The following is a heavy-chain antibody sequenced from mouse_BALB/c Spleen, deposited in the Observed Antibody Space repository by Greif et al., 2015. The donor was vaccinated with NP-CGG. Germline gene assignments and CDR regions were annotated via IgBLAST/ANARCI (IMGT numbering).Heavy chain of an antibody. Sequence: EVNVVESGGGLVKLGGSLKLSCAASGFTFSSYYMSWVRQTPEKRLELVAAINSNGGSTYYPDTVKGRFTISRDNAKNPLYLQMSSLKSDDTALYYCARHNDGYYLWFPYWGQGTLVTVSA. D-gene: IGHD2-3*01. CDR3: ARHNDGYYLWFPY. J-gene: IGHJ3*01. CDR2: INSNGGST. V-gene: IGHV5-6-2*01. CDR1: GFTFSSYY.